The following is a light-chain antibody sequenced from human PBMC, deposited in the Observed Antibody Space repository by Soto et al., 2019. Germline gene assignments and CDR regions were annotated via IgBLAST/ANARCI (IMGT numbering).Light chain of an antibody. V-gene: IGKV1-5*01. J-gene: IGKJ5*01. CDR1: QSISSW. Sequence: DIQMTQSPSTLSASAGDRVTITCRASQSISSWLAWYQQKPGKAPKLLIYGASTLQSGVPSRFSGSGSGTEFTLTISSLQPEDFATYYCQQLNSYPITFGQGTRLEIK. CDR2: GAS. CDR3: QQLNSYPIT.